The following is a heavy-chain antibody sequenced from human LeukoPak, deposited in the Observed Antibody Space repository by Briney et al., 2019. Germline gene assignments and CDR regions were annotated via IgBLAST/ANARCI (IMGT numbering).Heavy chain of an antibody. D-gene: IGHD3-22*01. CDR2: MNPNSGNT. J-gene: IGHJ3*01. V-gene: IGHV1-8*01. Sequence: ASVKVSCKASGYTFTSYDINWVRQATGQGLEWMGRMNPNSGNTGYAQKFQGRVTMTRNTSISTVYMELSSLRSEDTAVYYCARGSGYFDSRGYYLGDAFDVWGQGTMVTVPS. CDR1: GYTFTSYD. CDR3: ARGSGYFDSRGYYLGDAFDV.